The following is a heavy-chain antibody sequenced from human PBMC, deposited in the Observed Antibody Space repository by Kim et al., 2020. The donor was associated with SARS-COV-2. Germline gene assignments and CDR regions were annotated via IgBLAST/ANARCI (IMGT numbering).Heavy chain of an antibody. D-gene: IGHD3-10*01. CDR1: GFTFSSYG. CDR3: ARDTSMVRGFYYYYGMDV. J-gene: IGHJ6*02. CDR2: IWYDGSNK. V-gene: IGHV3-33*01. Sequence: GGSLRLSCAASGFTFSSYGMHWVRQAPGKGLEWVAVIWYDGSNKYYADSVKGRFTISRDNSKNTLYLQINSLRAEDTAVYYCARDTSMVRGFYYYYGMDVWGQGTTVTVSS.